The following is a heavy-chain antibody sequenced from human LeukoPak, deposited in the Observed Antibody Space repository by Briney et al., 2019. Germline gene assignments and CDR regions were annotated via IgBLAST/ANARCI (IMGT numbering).Heavy chain of an antibody. CDR1: GGSISSYY. J-gene: IGHJ4*02. D-gene: IGHD3-22*01. CDR2: IYYSGT. Sequence: PSETLSLTCTVSGGSISSYYWSWIRQPPGKGLEWIGYIYYSGTNYNPSLKSRVTVSVDTSKSQFSLKLSSVTAADTAVYYCARAVDYYDSSVYFDYWGQGTLVTVSS. CDR3: ARAVDYYDSSVYFDY. V-gene: IGHV4-59*12.